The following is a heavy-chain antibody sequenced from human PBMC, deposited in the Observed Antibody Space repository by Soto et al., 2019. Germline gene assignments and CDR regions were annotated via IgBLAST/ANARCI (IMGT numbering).Heavy chain of an antibody. CDR2: IKRESDGGTT. J-gene: IGHJ6*02. V-gene: IGHV3-15*07. CDR3: ATEPYFYDSSCVDV. Sequence: EVQLVESGGGLVKPGGSLRLACAASGFTLRTAWMNWVRQAPGKGLEWVGRIKRESDGGTTDYGVSVRGRFPISRDESQNTLYLQMNSLGTEDTAVYYCATEPYFYDSSCVDVWGQGTTVTVSS. D-gene: IGHD3-22*01. CDR1: GFTLRTAW.